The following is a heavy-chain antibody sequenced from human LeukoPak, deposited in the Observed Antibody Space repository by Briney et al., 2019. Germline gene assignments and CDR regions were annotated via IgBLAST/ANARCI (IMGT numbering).Heavy chain of an antibody. CDR1: GFTFSSHG. Sequence: GGSLRLSCAASGFTFSSHGMHWVRHAPGKGLEWVAFIWYDGRDENYADSVKGRLSISRDNSKNTLYLQMNSLRAEDTAVYYCANWLGFDSGYFDYWGQGTRVIVSS. D-gene: IGHD3-9*01. CDR3: ANWLGFDSGYFDY. CDR2: IWYDGRDE. V-gene: IGHV3-30*02. J-gene: IGHJ4*02.